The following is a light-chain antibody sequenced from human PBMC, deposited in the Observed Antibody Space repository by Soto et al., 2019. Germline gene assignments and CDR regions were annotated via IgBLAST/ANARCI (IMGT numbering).Light chain of an antibody. CDR2: DVT. V-gene: IGLV2-11*01. CDR3: CSYAGSYSYV. Sequence: QSALTQPPSVSGSPGQSVTISCTGTSSDVGGYKYVSWYQQHPGKAPKLIIYDVTKRPSGVPDRFSGSKSGNTASLTISGLQAEDEAGYYCCSYAGSYSYVFGTETKVTVL. CDR1: SSDVGGYKY. J-gene: IGLJ1*01.